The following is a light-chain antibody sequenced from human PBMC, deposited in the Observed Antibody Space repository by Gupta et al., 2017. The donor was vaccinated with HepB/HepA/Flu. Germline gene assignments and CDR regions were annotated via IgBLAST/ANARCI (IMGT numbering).Light chain of an antibody. Sequence: QSVFTQPPSVSSAPGQNFTISFSGSSSNIGYNYVSWSRQLPGTAPKLLIYDNNKLPTGIPDRFSGSKSDTSATVCITGLHTGDEADYYCGTGDSSLISVVFGGGTKLTVL. CDR1: SSNIGYNY. CDR3: GTGDSSLISVV. J-gene: IGLJ2*01. CDR2: DNN. V-gene: IGLV1-51*01.